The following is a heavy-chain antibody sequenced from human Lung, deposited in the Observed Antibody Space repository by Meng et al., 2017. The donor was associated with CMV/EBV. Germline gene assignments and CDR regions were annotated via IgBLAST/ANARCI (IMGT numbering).Heavy chain of an antibody. CDR3: ARDANWGPDY. CDR1: GYTFAGHY. J-gene: IGHJ4*02. D-gene: IGHD7-27*01. V-gene: IGHV1-2*02. Sequence: AXVXVSCKTSGYTFAGHYLHWLRQAPGQGLEWMAWIHYDTGETNYAQNFHGRVTVTRDTSITTVYMELRSLRPDDTAMYYCARDANWGPDYWGQGTLVTVSS. CDR2: IHYDTGET.